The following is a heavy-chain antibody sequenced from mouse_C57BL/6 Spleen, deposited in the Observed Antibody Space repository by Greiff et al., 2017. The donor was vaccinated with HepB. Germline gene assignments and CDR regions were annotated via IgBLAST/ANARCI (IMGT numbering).Heavy chain of an antibody. CDR3: ARSHYGSSPYAMDY. Sequence: VQLKESGPGLAKPSQTLSLTCSVTGYSITSDYWNWIRKLPGNKLEYMGYISYSGSTYYNPSLKSRISITRDTSKNQYYLQLNSVTTEDTATYYCARSHYGSSPYAMDYWGQGTSVTVSS. CDR2: ISYSGST. J-gene: IGHJ4*01. V-gene: IGHV3-8*01. D-gene: IGHD1-1*01. CDR1: GYSITSDY.